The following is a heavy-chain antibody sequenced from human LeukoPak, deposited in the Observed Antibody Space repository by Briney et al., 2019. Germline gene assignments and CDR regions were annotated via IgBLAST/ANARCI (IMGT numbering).Heavy chain of an antibody. CDR2: ISGSGDSA. Sequence: GGSLILSCAASGFTFSSYAMSWVRQAPGKGLEWVSVISGSGDSAYYADSVKGRFTISRDNSQNTLYLQMNSLRAEDTAVYYCAKDRGYSHGFEYWGQGTLVTVSS. D-gene: IGHD5-12*01. CDR3: AKDRGYSHGFEY. J-gene: IGHJ4*02. V-gene: IGHV3-23*01. CDR1: GFTFSSYA.